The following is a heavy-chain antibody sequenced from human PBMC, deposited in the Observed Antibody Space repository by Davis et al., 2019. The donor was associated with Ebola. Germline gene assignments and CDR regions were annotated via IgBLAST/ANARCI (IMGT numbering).Heavy chain of an antibody. V-gene: IGHV3-64D*06. CDR1: GFTFSSYA. D-gene: IGHD4-17*01. CDR2: ISTNGENT. CDR3: ARDEGSGDYLGP. Sequence: GGSLRLSCSASGFTFSSYAMHWVRQAPGKGLESVSRISTNGENTYYAESVKGRFTISRDNSKDTLYLQMRSLRTEDTAVYYCARDEGSGDYLGPWGQGTLVTVSS. J-gene: IGHJ5*02.